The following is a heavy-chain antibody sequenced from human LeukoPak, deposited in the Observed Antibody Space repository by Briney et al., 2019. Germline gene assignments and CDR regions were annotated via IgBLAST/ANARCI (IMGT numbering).Heavy chain of an antibody. CDR1: VYTLTRYY. Sequence: ASVKVSHEASVYTLTRYYVNWVPQATGQGLECMGWNTPNGGTTGYQKKLQGRVTMTRNTSITTAYMERSSLRSEETAVYYCTRGKGGKLRPFDYWGQGTLSPSPQ. J-gene: IGHJ4*02. D-gene: IGHD1-1*01. CDR2: NTPNGGTT. V-gene: IGHV1-8*01. CDR3: TRGKGGKLRPFDY.